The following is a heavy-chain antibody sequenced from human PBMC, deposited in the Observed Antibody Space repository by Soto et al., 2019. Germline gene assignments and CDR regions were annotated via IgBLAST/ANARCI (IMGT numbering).Heavy chain of an antibody. CDR3: ARVGTRSSY. CDR2: ISSSSSYI. Sequence: WGSLRLSCAASGFTFISYSINLVRHAPGKGLEWVSSISSSSSYIYYADSVKGRFTISRDNAKNSLYLQMNSLRAEDTAVYYCARVGTRSSYWGQGTLVTVSS. J-gene: IGHJ4*02. V-gene: IGHV3-21*01. CDR1: GFTFISYS.